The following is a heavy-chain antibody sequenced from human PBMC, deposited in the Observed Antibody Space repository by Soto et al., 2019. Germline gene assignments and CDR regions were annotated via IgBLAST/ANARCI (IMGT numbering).Heavy chain of an antibody. J-gene: IGHJ5*02. CDR3: ERAMEQQLLQTNWFDP. Sequence: VSSVKVSCKASGYTFTSYDINWVRQATGQGLEWMGWMNPNSGNTGYAQKFQGRVTMTRNTSISTAYMELSSLRSEDTAVYYCERAMEQQLLQTNWFDPWGQGNLVTVSS. CDR1: GYTFTSYD. CDR2: MNPNSGNT. V-gene: IGHV1-8*01. D-gene: IGHD6-13*01.